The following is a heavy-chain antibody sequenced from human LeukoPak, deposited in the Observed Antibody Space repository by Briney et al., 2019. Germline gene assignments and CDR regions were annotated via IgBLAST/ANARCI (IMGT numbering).Heavy chain of an antibody. CDR3: ARRLWFGELLDY. CDR2: IYYSGST. Sequence: PSQTLSLTCTVTGGSISSRGYYWSWIRQHPGKGLEWIGYIYYSGSTYYNSSLKSRVTISVDTSKNQFSLKLSSVTAADTAVYYCARRLWFGELLDYWGQGTLVTVSS. D-gene: IGHD3-10*01. V-gene: IGHV4-31*03. J-gene: IGHJ4*02. CDR1: GGSISSRGYY.